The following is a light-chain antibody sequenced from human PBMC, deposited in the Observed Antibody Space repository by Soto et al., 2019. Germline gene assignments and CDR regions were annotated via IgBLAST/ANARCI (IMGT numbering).Light chain of an antibody. V-gene: IGKV3-11*01. CDR1: QSVSSY. CDR2: DAS. CDR3: QQRSNWLT. Sequence: EIVLTQPPATLSLSPGERATLSCRASQSVSSYLAWYQQKPGQAPRLLIYDASNRATGIPARFSGSGSGTDFTLTISSLEPEDFAVYSCQQRSNWLTFGGGTKVDSK. J-gene: IGKJ4*01.